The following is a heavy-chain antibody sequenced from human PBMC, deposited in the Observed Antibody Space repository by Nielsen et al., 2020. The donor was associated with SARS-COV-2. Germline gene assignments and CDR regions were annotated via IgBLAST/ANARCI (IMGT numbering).Heavy chain of an antibody. CDR3: AKVVRYDSSGYYDYFYYGLDV. D-gene: IGHD3-22*01. CDR1: GFTFSSYW. Sequence: GESLKISCVASGFTFSSYWMHWVRQAPGKGLEWVANIRQDGSERYYVDSVKGRFTISRDNAKNSVYLQMNSLRAEDTAVYYCAKVVRYDSSGYYDYFYYGLDVWGQGTTVTVSS. V-gene: IGHV3-7*03. J-gene: IGHJ6*02. CDR2: IRQDGSER.